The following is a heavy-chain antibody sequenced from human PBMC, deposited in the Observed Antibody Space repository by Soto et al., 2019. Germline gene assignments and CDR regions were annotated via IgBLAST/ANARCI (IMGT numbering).Heavy chain of an antibody. CDR3: ARTLDSSGYYFPYYYYYYGMDV. V-gene: IGHV5-10-1*01. D-gene: IGHD3-22*01. CDR2: IDPSDSYT. CDR1: RYSFTSYW. J-gene: IGHJ6*02. Sequence: RGESLKISCKGSRYSFTSYWISWVRQMPGKDLEWMGRIDPSDSYTNYSPSFQGHVTISADKSISTAYLQWSSLKASDTAMYYCARTLDSSGYYFPYYYYYYGMDVWGQGTTVTV.